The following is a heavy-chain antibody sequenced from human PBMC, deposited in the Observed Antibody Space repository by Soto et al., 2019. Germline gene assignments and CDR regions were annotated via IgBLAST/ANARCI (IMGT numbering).Heavy chain of an antibody. CDR3: AKGWGPGGIVVDY. CDR2: IYYTGST. J-gene: IGHJ4*02. Sequence: QVQLQESGPGLVKPSETLSLTCTVSGGSTTYYYWSWFRQAPGKGLEWLGYIYYTGSTNYNPSLKDRLTMAADSSKSQFAVNLTSVTAEDTAVYYCAKGWGPGGIVVDYWGQGALVIVSS. V-gene: IGHV4-59*01. D-gene: IGHD3-22*01. CDR1: GGSTTYYY.